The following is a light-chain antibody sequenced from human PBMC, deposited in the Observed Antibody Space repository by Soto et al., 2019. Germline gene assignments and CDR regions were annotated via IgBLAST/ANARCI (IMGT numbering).Light chain of an antibody. CDR2: EAS. CDR3: CSYAGGSTV. J-gene: IGLJ2*01. CDR1: SSDFGNYNL. Sequence: QSALTQPASVSGSPGQSITISCTGTSSDFGNYNLVSWYQQHPGKVPKIMIYEASKRSSGVSNRFSGSKSGNTASLTISGLQAEDEAYYYCCSYAGGSTVFGGGTKLTVL. V-gene: IGLV2-23*01.